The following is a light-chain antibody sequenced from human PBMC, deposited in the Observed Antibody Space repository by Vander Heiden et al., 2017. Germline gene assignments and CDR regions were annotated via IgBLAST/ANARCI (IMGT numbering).Light chain of an antibody. Sequence: QSVLTQPPSASGTPGQRVTISCSGGTSDIGSNSVNWYQLFPGRAPKLLIHSNNQVPSGVPDRFSGFKSGTSASLAISALQTEDEADYYCSTWDGSLNGVVFGGGTKLTGL. CDR2: SNN. CDR1: TSDIGSNS. CDR3: STWDGSLNGVV. V-gene: IGLV1-44*01. J-gene: IGLJ3*02.